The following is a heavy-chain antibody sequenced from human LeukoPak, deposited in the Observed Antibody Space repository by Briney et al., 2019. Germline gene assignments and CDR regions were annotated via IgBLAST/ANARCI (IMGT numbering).Heavy chain of an antibody. Sequence: TGGSLRLSCAASGFTFSNAWMSWVRQAPGKGLEWVGRIKSKTDGGTTDYAAPVKGRFTISRDDSKNTLYLQMNSLKTEDTAVYYCTTGSEWELLLPFDYWGQGTLVTVSS. CDR2: IKSKTDGGTT. V-gene: IGHV3-15*01. CDR3: TTGSEWELLLPFDY. CDR1: GFTFSNAW. D-gene: IGHD1-26*01. J-gene: IGHJ4*02.